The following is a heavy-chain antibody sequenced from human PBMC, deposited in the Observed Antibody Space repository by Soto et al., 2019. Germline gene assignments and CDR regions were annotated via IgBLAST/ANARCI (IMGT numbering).Heavy chain of an antibody. CDR2: ISSSSSTI. J-gene: IGHJ4*02. CDR3: ARVGRDIVVVPARVDY. Sequence: EVQLVESGGGLVQPGGSLRLSCAASGFTFSSYSMNWVRQAPGKGLEWVSYISSSSSTIYYADSVKGRFTISRDNAKNSLYLQMNGLRAEDMAVYYCARVGRDIVVVPARVDYWGQGTLVTVSS. D-gene: IGHD2-2*01. V-gene: IGHV3-48*01. CDR1: GFTFSSYS.